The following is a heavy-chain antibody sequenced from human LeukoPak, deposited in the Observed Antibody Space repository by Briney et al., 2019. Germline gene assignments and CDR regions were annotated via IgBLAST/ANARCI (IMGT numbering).Heavy chain of an antibody. V-gene: IGHV3-23*01. CDR2: ITSSGGST. Sequence: GGSLRLSCAASGFSFSTYVMSWVRQAPGKGLEWVSAITSSGGSTYYADSVKGRFTISRDNSKHTMYLQMNSLRAEDTAVYYCTKDDLYGKFDYWGQGTLATVSS. CDR3: TKDDLYGKFDY. CDR1: GFSFSTYV. J-gene: IGHJ4*02. D-gene: IGHD4-17*01.